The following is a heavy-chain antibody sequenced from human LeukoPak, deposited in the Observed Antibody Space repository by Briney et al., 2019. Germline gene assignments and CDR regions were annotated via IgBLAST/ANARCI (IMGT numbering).Heavy chain of an antibody. CDR3: ARGKGGIAARGYFDY. CDR1: GGSIRSGEYY. D-gene: IGHD6-6*01. J-gene: IGHJ4*02. CDR2: IHYSGNT. V-gene: IGHV4-30-4*01. Sequence: SETLSLTCSVSGGSIRSGEYYWSWIRQTPGKGLEWIGYIHYSGNTYYNPSLKSRVTISVDTSKNQFSLKLSSVTAADTAVYYCARGKGGIAARGYFDYWGQGTLVTVSS.